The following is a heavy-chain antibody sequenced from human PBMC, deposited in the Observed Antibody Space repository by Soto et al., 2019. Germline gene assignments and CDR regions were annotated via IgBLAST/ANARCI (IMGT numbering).Heavy chain of an antibody. V-gene: IGHV1-46*01. CDR1: GYTFTTYY. CDR3: ARDGGYYDFSPGDY. Sequence: ASVKVSCKASGYTFTTYYMHWVRQAPGQGLEWMGIINPSGGDTRYAQKFQGRVTMTRDTSTSTVHMELTSLRSEDTAVYYCARDGGYYDFSPGDYWGHGTQVTVSS. D-gene: IGHD3-22*01. CDR2: INPSGGDT. J-gene: IGHJ4*01.